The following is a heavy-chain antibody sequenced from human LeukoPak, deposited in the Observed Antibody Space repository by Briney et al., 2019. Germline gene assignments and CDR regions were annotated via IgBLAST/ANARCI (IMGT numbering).Heavy chain of an antibody. J-gene: IGHJ4*02. Sequence: GGSLRLSCAASGFTFSSYAMSWVRQAPGKGLEWVSLIIGSGNSIHYADSVKGRFTISRDNFKNTVFLQLNSLRPEDTAVYYCAKHGDNVWGSFHFGLDYWGQGTLVTVSS. D-gene: IGHD3-16*01. CDR1: GFTFSSYA. V-gene: IGHV3-23*01. CDR3: AKHGDNVWGSFHFGLDY. CDR2: IIGSGNSI.